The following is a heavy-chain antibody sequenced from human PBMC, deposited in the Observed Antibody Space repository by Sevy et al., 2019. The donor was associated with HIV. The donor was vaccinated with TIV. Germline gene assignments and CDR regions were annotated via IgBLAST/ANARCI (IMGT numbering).Heavy chain of an antibody. V-gene: IGHV1-8*01. J-gene: IGHJ5*01. CDR3: ARGLRLAAGRFFDS. CDR2: MNPNSGTT. CDR1: GYIFTSYD. Sequence: ASVKVSCKASGYIFTSYDINWVRQAAGQGLEWMGWMNPNSGTTGYAQKFQGRVTMTRNTSTSTAYMELSSLRYEDTAVYYCARGLRLAAGRFFDSWGQGTLVTVSS. D-gene: IGHD3-10*01.